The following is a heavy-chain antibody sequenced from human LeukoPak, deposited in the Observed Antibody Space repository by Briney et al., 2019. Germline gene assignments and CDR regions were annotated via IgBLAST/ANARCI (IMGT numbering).Heavy chain of an antibody. CDR2: SKNDAIST. Sequence: GGSLRLSCAVSGFTSGFTFSSRWMHWVRQAPGKGLEWVSVSKNDAISTSYADSVKGRFTVSRDNAQNTVYLQMNSPRVEDTAIYYCHPLAYTSNWGQGTLVTVSS. CDR3: HPLAYTSN. J-gene: IGHJ4*02. D-gene: IGHD2-2*02. V-gene: IGHV3-74*01. CDR1: GFTFSSRW.